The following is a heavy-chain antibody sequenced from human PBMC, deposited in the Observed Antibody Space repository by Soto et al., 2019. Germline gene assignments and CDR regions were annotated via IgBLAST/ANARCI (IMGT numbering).Heavy chain of an antibody. V-gene: IGHV1-69*13. CDR3: ARVMGDIVVVPAAIAPRERVYYYYGMGV. CDR2: IIPIFGTA. J-gene: IGHJ6*02. CDR1: GGTFSSYA. D-gene: IGHD2-2*02. Sequence: VASVKVSCKASGGTFSSYAISWVRQAPGQGLEWMGGIIPIFGTANYAQKFQGRVTITADESTSTAYMELSSLRSEDTAVYYCARVMGDIVVVPAAIAPRERVYYYYGMGVWGQGTTVTVSS.